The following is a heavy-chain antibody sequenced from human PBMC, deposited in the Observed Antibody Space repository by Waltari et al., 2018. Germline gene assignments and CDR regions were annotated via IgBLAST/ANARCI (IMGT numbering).Heavy chain of an antibody. CDR1: GYTFTSYA. D-gene: IGHD3-22*01. CDR3: ARNYDSSGYYPNWFDP. J-gene: IGHJ5*02. Sequence: QVQLVQSGSELKKPGASVTVSCKASGYTFTSYAMNWVRQAPGQGLEWMVWINTNTGNPTKVQGLTGRFVFAWDTSVSTAYLQSSSLKDEDTAVYYCARNYDSSGYYPNWFDPWGQGTLVTVSS. CDR2: INTNTGNP. V-gene: IGHV7-4-1*02.